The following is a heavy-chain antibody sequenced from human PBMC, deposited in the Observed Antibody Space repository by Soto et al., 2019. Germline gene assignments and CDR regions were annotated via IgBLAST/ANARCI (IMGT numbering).Heavy chain of an antibody. CDR1: GGSFSGHS. V-gene: IGHV4-34*01. CDR2: INHSGRV. Sequence: QVQLQQWGAGLLKPSETLSLTCAVYGGSFSGHSWTWIRQSPGKGLEWIGDINHSGRVNYSPSLKSRVTISLDTSKNQFSLTLSAVTAAATGMYYCSTRASYTNGYYRFDPWGQGTLVTVSS. J-gene: IGHJ5*01. CDR3: STRASYTNGYYRFDP. D-gene: IGHD3-3*01.